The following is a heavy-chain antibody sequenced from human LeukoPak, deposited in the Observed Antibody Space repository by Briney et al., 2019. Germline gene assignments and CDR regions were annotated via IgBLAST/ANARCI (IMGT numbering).Heavy chain of an antibody. Sequence: SETLSLTCTVSGGSVSSGSYYWSWIRHPPGKGLEWIGYIYYSGSTNYNPSLKSRVTISVDTSKNQFSLKLSSVTAADTAVYYCAKEREYCSSGSCHYDLDVWGQGTTVTVSS. CDR3: AKEREYCSSGSCHYDLDV. V-gene: IGHV4-61*01. J-gene: IGHJ6*02. CDR1: GGSVSSGSYY. D-gene: IGHD2-15*01. CDR2: IYYSGST.